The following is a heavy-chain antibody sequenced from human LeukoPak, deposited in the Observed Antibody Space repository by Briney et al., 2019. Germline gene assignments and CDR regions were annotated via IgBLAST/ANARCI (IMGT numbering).Heavy chain of an antibody. CDR2: IIPLFGTT. CDR1: GGTFSSYA. D-gene: IGHD2-15*01. CDR3: ARGFFGASVANGMDV. Sequence: GASVKVSCKSSGGTFSSYAFSWVRQAPGQGLEWMGGIIPLFGTTDDAQKFQGRVTITADESTSTAYMELSSLRSEDTAVYYCARGFFGASVANGMDVWGQGTTVTVSS. J-gene: IGHJ6*02. V-gene: IGHV1-69*13.